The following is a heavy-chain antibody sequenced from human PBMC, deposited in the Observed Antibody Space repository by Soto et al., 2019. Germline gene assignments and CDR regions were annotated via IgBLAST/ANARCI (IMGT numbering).Heavy chain of an antibody. D-gene: IGHD3-22*01. CDR2: INRSGSA. Sequence: SETLSLTCAVYGGSFSGYYWSWIRQPPGKGLEWIGEINRSGSANYNPSLKSRVTISVDTSKNQFSLKLSSVTAADTAVYYCARGTHRRSGSSYYYYGMDVWGQGTTVTVSS. CDR3: ARGTHRRSGSSYYYYGMDV. J-gene: IGHJ6*02. V-gene: IGHV4-34*01. CDR1: GGSFSGYY.